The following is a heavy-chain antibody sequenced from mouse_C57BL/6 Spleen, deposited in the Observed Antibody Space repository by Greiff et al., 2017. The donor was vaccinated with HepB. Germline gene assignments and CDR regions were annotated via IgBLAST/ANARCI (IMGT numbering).Heavy chain of an antibody. CDR2: INPYNGGT. Sequence: EVKLQESGPVLVKPGASVKMSCKASGYTFPDYYMNGVKQSHGKSLEWIGVINPYNGGTSYNQKFKGKATLTVDKSSSTAYMELNSLTSEDTAVYYCAKRENYWGQGTTLTVSS. CDR1: GYTFPDYY. J-gene: IGHJ2*01. CDR3: AKRENY. V-gene: IGHV1-19*01.